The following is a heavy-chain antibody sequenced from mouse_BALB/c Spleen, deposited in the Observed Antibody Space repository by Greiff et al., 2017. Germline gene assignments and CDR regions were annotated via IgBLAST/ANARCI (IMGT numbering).Heavy chain of an antibody. CDR1: GFAFSSYD. CDR2: ISSGGGST. V-gene: IGHV5-12-1*01. Sequence: EVKLVESGGGLVKPAGSLKLSCAASGFAFSSYDMSWVRQTPEKRLEWVAYISSGGGSTYYPDTVKGRFTISRDNAKNTLYLQMSSLKSEDTAMYYCARRERSGPFAYWGQGTLVTVSA. J-gene: IGHJ3*01. CDR3: ARRERSGPFAY. D-gene: IGHD3-1*01.